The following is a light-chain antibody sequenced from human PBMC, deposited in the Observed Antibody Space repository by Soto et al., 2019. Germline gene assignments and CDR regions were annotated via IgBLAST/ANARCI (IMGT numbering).Light chain of an antibody. J-gene: IGKJ1*01. Sequence: EIVLTQSPGTLSLSPGERATLSCRSSHSVSSNYLAWYQQKPGLAPRLLIYDVSSRATGIPDRFSGSGSGTDFTLTISRLEPVDFAVYYCQQYGISPTFGQGTKVEIK. V-gene: IGKV3-20*01. CDR2: DVS. CDR1: HSVSSNY. CDR3: QQYGISPT.